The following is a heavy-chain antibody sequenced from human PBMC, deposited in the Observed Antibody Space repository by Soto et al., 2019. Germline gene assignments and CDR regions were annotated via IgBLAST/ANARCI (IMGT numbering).Heavy chain of an antibody. J-gene: IGHJ5*02. CDR3: ARSSRDYSNYPTRFDP. CDR1: GFSLSNARMG. D-gene: IGHD4-4*01. V-gene: IGHV2-26*01. CDR2: IFSNDEK. Sequence: QVTLKESGPVLVKPTETLTLTCTVSGFSLSNARMGVSWIRQPPGKALEWLAHIFSNDEKSYSTSLKSRLTISKDTSKSQVVLTMTNMDPVDTATYSCARSSRDYSNYPTRFDPWGQGTLVTVSS.